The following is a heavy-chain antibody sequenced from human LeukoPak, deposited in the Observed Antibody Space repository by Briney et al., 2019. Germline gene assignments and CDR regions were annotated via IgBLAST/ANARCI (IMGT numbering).Heavy chain of an antibody. CDR2: ISYDGSDK. Sequence: GGSLRLSCAASGFTFSSYAMYWVRQAPGKGLEWVAVISYDGSDKFYADSVKGRFTIPRDNSKNTLYLQMNSLRAEDTAVYYCARPRYYYDSSGPIDAFDIWGQGTMVTVSS. CDR1: GFTFSSYA. J-gene: IGHJ3*02. D-gene: IGHD3-22*01. V-gene: IGHV3-30*14. CDR3: ARPRYYYDSSGPIDAFDI.